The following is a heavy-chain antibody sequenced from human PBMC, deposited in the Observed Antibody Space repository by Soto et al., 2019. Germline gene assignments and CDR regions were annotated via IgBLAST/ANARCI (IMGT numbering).Heavy chain of an antibody. Sequence: EVQLVESGGGLVQPGGSLRLSCEASGFTFSNYWMSWVRQAPGKGLEWVANINQDGSEKYFVGSVNGRFTISRDNAKNSLFLQVNSRRAEDTAVYYCAREKRANGYFDYWGQGTLVTVSS. CDR3: AREKRANGYFDY. CDR1: GFTFSNYW. V-gene: IGHV3-7*01. CDR2: INQDGSEK. D-gene: IGHD6-25*01. J-gene: IGHJ4*02.